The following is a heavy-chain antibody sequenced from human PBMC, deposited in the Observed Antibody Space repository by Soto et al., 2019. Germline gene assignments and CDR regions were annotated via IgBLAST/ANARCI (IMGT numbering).Heavy chain of an antibody. CDR1: GGSISSDDLF. V-gene: IGHV4-31*03. Sequence: QVQLQESGPGLVKPSETLSLSCNVSGGSISSDDLFWSWVRQHPARGLEWIGYIYHSGTTYYNPSLHRRITISVDTSKNQFSLKLRSVTAADTAVCFCARDEDHGAGRSGGMDVWGPGTAVTVS. CDR3: ARDEDHGAGRSGGMDV. D-gene: IGHD3-10*01. CDR2: IYHSGTT. J-gene: IGHJ6*02.